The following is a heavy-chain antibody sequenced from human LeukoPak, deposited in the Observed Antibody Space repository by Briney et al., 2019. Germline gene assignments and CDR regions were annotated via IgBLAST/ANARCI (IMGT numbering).Heavy chain of an antibody. V-gene: IGHV4-30-4*01. CDR2: IYCSGST. Sequence: PSQTLSLTCTVSGASISSGDYYWSWIRQPPGKGLECIGHIYCSGSTYYNPSLKSRVTISVDTSKNQFSLKLSSVTTADTAVYYCARGRGVPYYYDSSGYYPADYWGQGTLVTVSP. CDR3: ARGRGVPYYYDSSGYYPADY. J-gene: IGHJ4*02. CDR1: GASISSGDYY. D-gene: IGHD3-22*01.